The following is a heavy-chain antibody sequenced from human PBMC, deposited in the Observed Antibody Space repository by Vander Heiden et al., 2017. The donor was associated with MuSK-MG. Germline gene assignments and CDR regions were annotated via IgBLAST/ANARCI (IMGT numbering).Heavy chain of an antibody. Sequence: QVQLQASGPGLVKPSETLSLTCTVSGGPISSYYWSWLRQPPGKGLEWIGYIYYSGSTNYNPSLKSRVTISVDTSKNQFSLKLSSVTAADTAVYYCARGNPYGDYADYWGQGTLVTVSS. CDR3: ARGNPYGDYADY. V-gene: IGHV4-59*01. D-gene: IGHD4-17*01. CDR2: IYYSGST. CDR1: GGPISSYY. J-gene: IGHJ4*02.